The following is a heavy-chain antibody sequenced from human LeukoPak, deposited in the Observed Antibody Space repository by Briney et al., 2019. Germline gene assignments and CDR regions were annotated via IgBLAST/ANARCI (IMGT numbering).Heavy chain of an antibody. D-gene: IGHD4-17*01. CDR1: GFTFSSYS. CDR3: ARDAADGATPDH. V-gene: IGHV3-21*01. Sequence: GGSLRLSCAASGFTFSSYSMNWVRQAPGKGLEWVSSISSSSSYIYYADSVKGRFTISRDNAKNSLYLQMNSLRAEDTAVYYCARDAADGATPDHWGQGTLVTVSS. J-gene: IGHJ4*02. CDR2: ISSSSSYI.